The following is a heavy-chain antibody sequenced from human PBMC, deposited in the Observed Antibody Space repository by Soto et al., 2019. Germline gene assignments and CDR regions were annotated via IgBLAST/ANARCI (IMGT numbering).Heavy chain of an antibody. CDR3: AVSSFLEWLSIYGMDV. CDR1: GGTLSSYA. CDR2: ILPIFGTA. V-gene: IGHV1-69*13. Sequence: GASVKASCKASGGTLSSYAISSVRQAPGQGLEWMGGILPIFGTANYAQKFQGRVTITADESTSTAYVALSSLISDDMAVYYGAVSSFLEWLSIYGMDVWGEGTTVTVSS. D-gene: IGHD3-3*01. J-gene: IGHJ6*04.